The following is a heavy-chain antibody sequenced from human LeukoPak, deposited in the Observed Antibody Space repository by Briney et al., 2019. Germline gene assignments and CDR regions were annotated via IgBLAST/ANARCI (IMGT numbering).Heavy chain of an antibody. V-gene: IGHV4-61*02. Sequence: PSETLSLTCTVSGGSISSGSYYWSWIRQPAGKGLEWIGRIYTSGSTNHNPSLKSRVSISVDTSKNQFSLKLSSVTAADTAVYYCAREMATIVYFDYWGQGTLVTVSS. CDR1: GGSISSGSYY. CDR2: IYTSGST. CDR3: AREMATIVYFDY. J-gene: IGHJ4*02. D-gene: IGHD5-24*01.